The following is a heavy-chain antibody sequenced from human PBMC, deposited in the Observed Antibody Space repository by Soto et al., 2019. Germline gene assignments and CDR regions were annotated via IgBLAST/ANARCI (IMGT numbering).Heavy chain of an antibody. J-gene: IGHJ6*02. CDR1: GGSISSYY. D-gene: IGHD5-18*01. Sequence: SETLSLTCTVSGGSISSYYWSWIRQPPGKGLEWIGYIYYSGSTNYNPSLKSRVTISVDTSKNQFSLKLSSVTAADTAVYYCARDAAMVTDGMDVWGQGTKVTVSS. V-gene: IGHV4-59*01. CDR2: IYYSGST. CDR3: ARDAAMVTDGMDV.